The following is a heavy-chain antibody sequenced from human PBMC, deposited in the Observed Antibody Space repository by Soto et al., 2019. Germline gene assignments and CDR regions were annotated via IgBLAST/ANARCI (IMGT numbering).Heavy chain of an antibody. Sequence: QVQLVQSGAEVKKPGSSVKVSCKASGGTFSSYAISWVRQAPGQGLEWMGGIIPIFGTANYAQKFQGRVTMTTDTSTSTAYMELRSLRSDDTAVYYCARAIGYGDYFDYWGQGTLVTVSS. CDR1: GGTFSSYA. D-gene: IGHD4-17*01. CDR2: IIPIFGTA. V-gene: IGHV1-69*05. J-gene: IGHJ4*02. CDR3: ARAIGYGDYFDY.